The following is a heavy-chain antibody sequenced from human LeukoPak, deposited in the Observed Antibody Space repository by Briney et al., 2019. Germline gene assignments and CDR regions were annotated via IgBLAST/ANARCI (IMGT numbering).Heavy chain of an antibody. CDR2: ISYDGSNK. V-gene: IGHV3-30*18. CDR1: GFTFSSYG. CDR3: AKECGGDCYIDY. J-gene: IGHJ4*02. Sequence: GGSLRLSCAASGFTFSSYGMHWVRQAPGKGLEWVAVISYDGSNKYYAGSVKGRFTISRDNSKNTLYLQMNSLRAEDTAVYYCAKECGGDCYIDYWGQGTLVTVSS. D-gene: IGHD2-21*02.